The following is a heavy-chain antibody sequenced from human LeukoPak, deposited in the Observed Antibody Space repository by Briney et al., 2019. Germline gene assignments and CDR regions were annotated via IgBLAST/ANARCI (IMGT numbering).Heavy chain of an antibody. D-gene: IGHD5-18*01. CDR1: GFTFSSYE. CDR2: ISSSGNTI. Sequence: GGTLRLSCAASGFTFSSYEMNWVRQAPGKGLQWVSYISSSGNTIYYADSVKGRFTISRDNAKNSLYLQMNSLRAEDTAVYYCARGGYTFGYDDYWGQGTLVTV. J-gene: IGHJ4*02. V-gene: IGHV3-48*03. CDR3: ARGGYTFGYDDY.